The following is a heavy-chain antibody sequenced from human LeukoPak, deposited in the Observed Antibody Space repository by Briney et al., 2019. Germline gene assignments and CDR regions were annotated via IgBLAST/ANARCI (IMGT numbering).Heavy chain of an antibody. Sequence: SETLSLTCTVSGGSISSSSYYWGWIRQPPGKGLEWIGGIYYSGSTYYNPSLKSRVTITVDTSKNQFSLKLSSVTAADTAVYYCASKRGSSARAHAFDIWGQGTMVTVSS. CDR2: IYYSGST. CDR3: ASKRGSSARAHAFDI. J-gene: IGHJ3*02. V-gene: IGHV4-39*01. CDR1: GGSISSSSYY. D-gene: IGHD1-26*01.